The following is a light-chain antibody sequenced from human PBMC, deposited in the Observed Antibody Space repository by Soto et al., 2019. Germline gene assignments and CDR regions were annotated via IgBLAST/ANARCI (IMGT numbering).Light chain of an antibody. Sequence: EIVLTQPPATLSVSPGERATLSCRASQSFGGSYLAWYQQKPGQAPRLPIYDASNRATGIPARFSGSGSGTDFTLTISSLEPEDFAVYYCQQRSNWPLITFGQGTRLEIK. V-gene: IGKV3-11*01. CDR3: QQRSNWPLIT. CDR2: DAS. CDR1: QSFGGSY. J-gene: IGKJ5*01.